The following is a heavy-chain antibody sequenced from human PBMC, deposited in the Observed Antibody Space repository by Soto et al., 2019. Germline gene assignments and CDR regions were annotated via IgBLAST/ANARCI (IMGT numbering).Heavy chain of an antibody. Sequence: QVQLVESGGGVVQPGRSLRLSCAASGFTFSSYGMHWVRQAPGKGLEWVAVISYDGSNKYYADSVKGRFTISRDNSKNTLHLQMNSLRAEDTAVYYCAKWAGYSFKNSYMDVWGKGTTVTVSS. CDR1: GFTFSSYG. J-gene: IGHJ6*03. D-gene: IGHD5-18*01. V-gene: IGHV3-30*18. CDR3: AKWAGYSFKNSYMDV. CDR2: ISYDGSNK.